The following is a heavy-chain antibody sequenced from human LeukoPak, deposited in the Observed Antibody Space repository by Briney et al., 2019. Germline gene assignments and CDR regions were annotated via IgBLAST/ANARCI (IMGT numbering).Heavy chain of an antibody. Sequence: GGSLRLSCAASGFTFSSYSMNWVRQAPGKGLEWVSSISSSSSYIYYADSVKGRFTISRDNAKNSLYLQMNSLRAEDTAVYYCARDQFRTAAQATMDVWGKGTTVTVSS. V-gene: IGHV3-21*01. CDR2: ISSSSSYI. CDR1: GFTFSSYS. D-gene: IGHD6-13*01. J-gene: IGHJ6*03. CDR3: ARDQFRTAAQATMDV.